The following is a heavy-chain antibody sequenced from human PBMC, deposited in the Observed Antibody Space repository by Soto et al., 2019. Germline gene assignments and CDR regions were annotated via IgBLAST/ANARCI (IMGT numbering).Heavy chain of an antibody. D-gene: IGHD6-13*01. V-gene: IGHV3-23*01. CDR2: ISGSDGST. J-gene: IGHJ4*02. CDR3: AKDRERDAWYEDY. Sequence: GGSLRLSCAASGFSFSSYAMSWVRQAPGKGLEWVSVISGSDGSTYYADSVKGRFTISRDNSKNTLYLQMNSLRAEDTAVYYCAKDRERDAWYEDYWGQGTLVTVSS. CDR1: GFSFSSYA.